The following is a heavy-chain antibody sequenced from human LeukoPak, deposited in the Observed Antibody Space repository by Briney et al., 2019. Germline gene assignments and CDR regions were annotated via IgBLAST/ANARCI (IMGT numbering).Heavy chain of an antibody. CDR1: GYTSTSYA. CDR3: ARDAPSYDYVWGTDFDY. D-gene: IGHD3-16*01. CDR2: INAGNGNT. Sequence: ASVKVSCKASGYTSTSYAMHWVRQGPGQRLEWMGWINAGNGNTKYSQKFQGRVTITRDTSASTAYMELSSLRSEDTAVYYCARDAPSYDYVWGTDFDYWGQGTLVTVSP. J-gene: IGHJ4*02. V-gene: IGHV1-3*01.